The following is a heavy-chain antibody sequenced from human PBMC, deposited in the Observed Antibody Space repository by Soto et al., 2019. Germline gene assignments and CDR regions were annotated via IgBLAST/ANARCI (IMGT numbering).Heavy chain of an antibody. CDR2: MKEDGSEK. CDR1: GFTFSSYW. CDR3: ARDGRYLDV. Sequence: VGSLRLSCAASGFTFSSYWMSWVRQAPGKGLEWVANMKEDGSEKYYVDSVKGRFTISRDNAKNSLYLQMNSLRAEDTAVYYCARDGRYLDVWGKGTTVTVSS. J-gene: IGHJ6*04. D-gene: IGHD3-9*01. V-gene: IGHV3-7*01.